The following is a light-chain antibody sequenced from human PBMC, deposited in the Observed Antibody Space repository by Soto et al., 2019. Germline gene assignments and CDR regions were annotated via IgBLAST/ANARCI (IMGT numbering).Light chain of an antibody. V-gene: IGLV2-14*01. CDR1: SSDVGGYNY. CDR3: SSYTSSSTWV. CDR2: DDS. Sequence: QSALTQPASVSGSPGQSITISCTGTSSDVGGYNYVSWYQQHPGKAPKLMIYDDSNRPSGVSNRFSGSKSGNTASLTISGLQAEDEADYSCSSYTSSSTWVFGGGTQLTVL. J-gene: IGLJ3*02.